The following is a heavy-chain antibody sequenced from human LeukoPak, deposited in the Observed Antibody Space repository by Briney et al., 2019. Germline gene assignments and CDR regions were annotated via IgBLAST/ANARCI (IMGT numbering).Heavy chain of an antibody. D-gene: IGHD3-9*01. CDR3: ARSYYDILTGYLDY. CDR2: ISYDGSNK. V-gene: IGHV3-30*03. J-gene: IGHJ4*02. Sequence: GGSLRLSCAASGFTFSSYGMHWVRQAPGKGLERVAVISYDGSNKYYADSVKGRFTISRDNSKNTLYLQMNSLRAEDTAVYYCARSYYDILTGYLDYWGQGTLVTVSS. CDR1: GFTFSSYG.